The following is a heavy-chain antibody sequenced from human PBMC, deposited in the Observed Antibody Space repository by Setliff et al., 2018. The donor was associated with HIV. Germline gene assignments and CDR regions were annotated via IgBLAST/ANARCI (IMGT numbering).Heavy chain of an antibody. CDR1: GYNFNSHG. V-gene: IGHV1-18*01. J-gene: IGHJ5*02. CDR2: SDYNGNT. CDR3: ARDPTAPSITIFGVVGATYWFDP. D-gene: IGHD3-3*01. Sequence: RASVKVSCKASGYNFNSHGITWVRQAPGRGLEWVGWSDYNGNTNYAQNFQGRVTMTTDTSTNTAYMDLRSLKSDDTAVYYCARDPTAPSITIFGVVGATYWFDPWGQGTQVTVSS.